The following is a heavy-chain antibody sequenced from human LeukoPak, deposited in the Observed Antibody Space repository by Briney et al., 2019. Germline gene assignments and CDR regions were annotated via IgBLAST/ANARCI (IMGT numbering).Heavy chain of an antibody. CDR2: IYYSGST. D-gene: IGHD3-3*01. V-gene: IGHV4-59*01. CDR3: ARGYFWSGYPKNYFDY. Sequence: SETLSLTCTGSGGSISSYYWSWIRQPPGKGLEWIGYIYYSGSTNYNPSLKSRVTISVDTSKNQFSLKLSSVTAADTAVYYCARGYFWSGYPKNYFDYWGQGTLVTVSS. CDR1: GGSISSYY. J-gene: IGHJ4*02.